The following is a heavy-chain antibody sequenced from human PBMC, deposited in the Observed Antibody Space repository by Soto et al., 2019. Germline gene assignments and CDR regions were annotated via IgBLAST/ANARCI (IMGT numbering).Heavy chain of an antibody. CDR1: GYSFTSYW. CDR2: IYSGDSDT. V-gene: IGHV5-51*01. D-gene: IGHD4-17*01. J-gene: IGHJ6*03. CDR3: ARHKHGDYNYYYYYVDV. Sequence: EVQLVQSGAEVKMPGESLKISCKGSGYSFTSYWIGWVRQMPGKGLEWVGIIYSGDSDTRYSPSFQGQVTISADKSISTAYLQWSSLKASDTAMYYCARHKHGDYNYYYYYVDVWGKGTTVTVSS.